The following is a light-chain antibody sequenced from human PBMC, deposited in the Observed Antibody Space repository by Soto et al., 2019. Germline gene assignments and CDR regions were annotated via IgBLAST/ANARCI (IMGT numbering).Light chain of an antibody. V-gene: IGKV3-11*01. CDR3: QQRSDWPLLT. Sequence: EIVLTQSPATLSLSPGERATLSCRASQSVGTYLAWYQQKPGQAPRLLISDASNMATAIPARFSGSGSDTDVTLTISGLEPEDYGIYYCQQRSDWPLLTFGGGTRVEIK. CDR1: QSVGTY. CDR2: DAS. J-gene: IGKJ4*01.